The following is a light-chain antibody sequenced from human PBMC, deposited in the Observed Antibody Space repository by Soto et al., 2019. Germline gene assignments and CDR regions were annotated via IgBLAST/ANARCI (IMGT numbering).Light chain of an antibody. CDR3: QHSGT. J-gene: IGKJ1*01. CDR2: KAS. V-gene: IGKV1-5*03. CDR1: QSISSW. Sequence: DIQMTQSPSTLSASVGDRVTITCRASQSISSWLAWYQQKPGKAPKLLIYKASSLESGVPSRFSGSGSGTECTLTISSLQPDDFATYYCQHSGTFGQGTKVEIK.